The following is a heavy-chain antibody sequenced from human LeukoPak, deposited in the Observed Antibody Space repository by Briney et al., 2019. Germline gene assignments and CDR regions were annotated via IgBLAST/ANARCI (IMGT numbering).Heavy chain of an antibody. Sequence: GGSLRLSCAASGVTFSSNYRSWVRQAPGKGREWVSGIYSGGSTYYADSVKGRFTISRDHSKHTLYLQVHRLRAEDTAVYYCARVTGYYDSSGYYPDAIDYWGQGTLVTVSS. J-gene: IGHJ4*02. V-gene: IGHV3-53*01. CDR1: GVTFSSNY. CDR2: IYSGGST. CDR3: ARVTGYYDSSGYYPDAIDY. D-gene: IGHD3-22*01.